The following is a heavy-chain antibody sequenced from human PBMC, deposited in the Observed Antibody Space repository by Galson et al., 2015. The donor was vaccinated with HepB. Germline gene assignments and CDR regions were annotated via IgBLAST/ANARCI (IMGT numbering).Heavy chain of an antibody. J-gene: IGHJ4*02. V-gene: IGHV1-3*01. CDR2: INAGNGNT. CDR1: GYIFTNYA. Sequence: SVKVSCKASGYIFTNYAKNWVRQAPGQRLEWLGWINAGNGNTKYSQKFQGRVTIIRDTSANTAYMELSSLRSEDTAVYYCARDPCTSTTCYANKDYFVYWVRGTRVTVSS. D-gene: IGHD2-2*01. CDR3: ARDPCTSTTCYANKDYFVY.